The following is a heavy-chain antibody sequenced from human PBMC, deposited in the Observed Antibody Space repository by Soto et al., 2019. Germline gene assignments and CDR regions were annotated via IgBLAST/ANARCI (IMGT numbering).Heavy chain of an antibody. J-gene: IGHJ4*02. Sequence: SETLSLTCSVSGGSISGDYYWSWIRQSPEKGLEWIGYIYYSGSSYSNPALQSRLSMSLDTSKNQFSLKLRSVTAEDTAVYYCAKDQGQWLAYDYWGQGTLVTVSS. CDR2: IYYSGSS. D-gene: IGHD6-19*01. V-gene: IGHV4-30-4*08. CDR1: GGSISGDYY. CDR3: AKDQGQWLAYDY.